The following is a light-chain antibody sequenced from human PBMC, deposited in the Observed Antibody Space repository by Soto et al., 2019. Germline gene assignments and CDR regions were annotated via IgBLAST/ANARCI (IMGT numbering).Light chain of an antibody. J-gene: IGLJ1*01. Sequence: QSALTQPAAVSGAPGQSITISCTGTSSDVGGYNYVSWYQQLPGKAPKLMIYDVSDRPSGVSNRFSGYKSGNTAYLTISGLQAEDEADYYCSSYTSSSLYVFGTGTKVTVL. CDR3: SSYTSSSLYV. CDR2: DVS. CDR1: SSDVGGYNY. V-gene: IGLV2-14*01.